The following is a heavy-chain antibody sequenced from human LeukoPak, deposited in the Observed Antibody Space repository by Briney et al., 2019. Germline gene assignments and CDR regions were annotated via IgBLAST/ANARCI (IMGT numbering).Heavy chain of an antibody. CDR1: GFIFSNYN. V-gene: IGHV3-48*01. D-gene: IGHD3-10*01. CDR2: ISSSSKI. Sequence: GGSLRLSCAASGFIFSNYNMNWVRQAPGKGLEWVSYISSSSKIIYADSVKGRFTISRDDAKNSLYLQMNNLRAEDTAVYYCARAYLYYYGSGSSTNYYYFDYWGQGTLVTVSS. J-gene: IGHJ4*02. CDR3: ARAYLYYYGSGSSTNYYYFDY.